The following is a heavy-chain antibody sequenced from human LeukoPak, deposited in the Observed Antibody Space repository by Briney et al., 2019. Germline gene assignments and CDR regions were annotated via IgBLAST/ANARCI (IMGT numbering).Heavy chain of an antibody. Sequence: GGSLRLSCAASGFTFSSYSMNWVRQAPGKGLEWVSYISSSSSTIYYADSVKGRFTISRDNAKNSLYLQMNSLRAEDTAVYYCARAFNHLQRYMDVWGKGTTVTVSS. CDR1: GFTFSSYS. CDR2: ISSSSSTI. CDR3: ARAFNHLQRYMDV. J-gene: IGHJ6*03. V-gene: IGHV3-48*01. D-gene: IGHD4-11*01.